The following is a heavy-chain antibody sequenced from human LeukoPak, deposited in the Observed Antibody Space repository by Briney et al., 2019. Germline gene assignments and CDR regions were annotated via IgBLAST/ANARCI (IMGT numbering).Heavy chain of an antibody. J-gene: IGHJ5*02. CDR1: GYTFTGYY. CDR3: ARDKGYCTNGVCLGSNWFDP. V-gene: IGHV1-2*02. CDR2: INPNSGGT. Sequence: ASVKVSCKASGYTFTGYYMHWVRQAPGQGLEWMGWINPNSGGTNYAQKFQGRVTMSRDTSICTAYMELSRLRSDDTAVYHCARDKGYCTNGVCLGSNWFDPWGQGTLVTVSS. D-gene: IGHD2-8*01.